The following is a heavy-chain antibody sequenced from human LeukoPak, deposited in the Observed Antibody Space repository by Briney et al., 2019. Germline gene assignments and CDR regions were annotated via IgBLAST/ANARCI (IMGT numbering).Heavy chain of an antibody. CDR3: GTWSHDGFDI. V-gene: IGHV3-43*02. Sequence: PGGSLRLSCAASGFSFDAYAMHWVRQPPGKGLEWVSLIGGDGDHTYYSDSVKGRFTVSRDNSKNSLYLQMNSLRTEDTALYYCGTWSHDGFDIWGQGTMVTVSS. CDR1: GFSFDAYA. D-gene: IGHD3-3*01. J-gene: IGHJ3*02. CDR2: IGGDGDHT.